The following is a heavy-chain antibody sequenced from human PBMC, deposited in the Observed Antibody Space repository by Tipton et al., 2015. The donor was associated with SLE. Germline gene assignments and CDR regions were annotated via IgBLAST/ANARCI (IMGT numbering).Heavy chain of an antibody. CDR2: IIPIFGTA. D-gene: IGHD7-27*01. Sequence: SGPEVKVSCKASGGTFSSYAISWVRQAPGQGLEWTGGIIPIFGTANYAQKFQGRVTITADKSTSTAYMELSSLRSEDTAVYYCLGLAPRGSRWFDPWGQGTLVTVSS. CDR1: GGTFSSYA. J-gene: IGHJ5*02. V-gene: IGHV1-69*06. CDR3: LGLAPRGSRWFDP.